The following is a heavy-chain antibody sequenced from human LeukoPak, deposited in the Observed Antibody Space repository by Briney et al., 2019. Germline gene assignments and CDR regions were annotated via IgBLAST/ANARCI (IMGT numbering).Heavy chain of an antibody. D-gene: IGHD2-15*01. CDR2: ISGDNGNT. J-gene: IGHJ4*02. CDR1: GYTFSGYY. V-gene: IGHV1-18*04. Sequence: ASVKVSCKASGYTFSGYYMHWVRQAPGQGLEWMGWISGDNGNTYYAQKFQGRVTMTTDTSTSTAYMEVRSLRSDDTALYYCARLWCGGGNCPGGPFEYWGQGILVTVSS. CDR3: ARLWCGGGNCPGGPFEY.